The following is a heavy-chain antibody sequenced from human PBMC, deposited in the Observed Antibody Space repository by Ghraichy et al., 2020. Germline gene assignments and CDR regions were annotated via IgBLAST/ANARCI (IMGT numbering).Heavy chain of an antibody. V-gene: IGHV4-39*01. CDR2: TFYSGYT. CDR1: GGSISSSSYY. D-gene: IGHD1-26*01. CDR3: ARPRGGSYRPFDY. Sequence: SETLSLTCTVSGGSISSSSYYWGWLRQPPGKGLEWIGTTFYSGYTYYNPSLKSRLTLSVHTSKSQFSLKLSSVTAAGTALYYCARPRGGSYRPFDYWCQGTLVTVSS. J-gene: IGHJ4*02.